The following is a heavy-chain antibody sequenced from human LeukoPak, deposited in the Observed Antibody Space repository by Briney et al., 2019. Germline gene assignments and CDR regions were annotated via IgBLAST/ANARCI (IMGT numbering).Heavy chain of an antibody. CDR3: ARPGRRGYYDILTGYYDY. V-gene: IGHV4-39*01. D-gene: IGHD3-9*01. CDR2: IYYSGCT. J-gene: IGHJ4*02. Sequence: SETLSLTCTVSGGSISSSSYYWGWIRQPPGKGLEWIGSIYYSGCTYYNPSLKSRVTISVDTSKNQFSLKLSSVTAADTAVYYCARPGRRGYYDILTGYYDYWGQGTLVTVSS. CDR1: GGSISSSSYY.